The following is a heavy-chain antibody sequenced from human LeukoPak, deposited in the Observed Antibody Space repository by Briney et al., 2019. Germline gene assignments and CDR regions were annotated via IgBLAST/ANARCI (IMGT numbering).Heavy chain of an antibody. D-gene: IGHD2-15*01. CDR2: FDPEDGET. V-gene: IGHV1-24*01. J-gene: IGHJ4*02. CDR3: APFRTGYCSGGSCYSEGYFDY. Sequence: GASVKVSCKVSGYTLTELSMHWVRQAPGKGLGWMGGFDPEDGETIYAQKFQGRVTMTEDTSTDTAYMELSSLRSEDTAVYYCAPFRTGYCSGGSCYSEGYFDYWGQGTLVTVSS. CDR1: GYTLTELS.